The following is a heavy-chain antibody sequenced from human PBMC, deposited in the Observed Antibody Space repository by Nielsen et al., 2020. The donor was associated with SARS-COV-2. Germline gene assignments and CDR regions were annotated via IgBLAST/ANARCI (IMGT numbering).Heavy chain of an antibody. CDR1: GFTFSSYA. CDR3: AKSERREYYFDY. D-gene: IGHD1-1*01. V-gene: IGHV3-23*01. CDR2: ISGSGGST. J-gene: IGHJ4*02. Sequence: GESLKISCAASGFTFSSYAMSWVRQAPGKGLEWVSAISGSGGSTYYADSVKGRFTISRDNSKNTLYLQMNSLRAEDTAVYYCAKSERREYYFDYWGQGTLVTVSS.